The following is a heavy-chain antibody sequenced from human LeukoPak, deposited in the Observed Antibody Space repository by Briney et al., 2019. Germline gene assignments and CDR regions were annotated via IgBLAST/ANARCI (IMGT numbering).Heavy chain of an antibody. Sequence: SVKVSCKASGGTFSSHAISWVRQAPGQGLEWMGGIIPIFGTANYAQKFQGRVTITADESTSTAYMELSSLRSEDTAVYYCARENIVVVVAATDYYYYGMDVWGQGTTVTVS. D-gene: IGHD2-15*01. CDR3: ARENIVVVVAATDYYYYGMDV. CDR1: GGTFSSHA. CDR2: IIPIFGTA. J-gene: IGHJ6*02. V-gene: IGHV1-69*13.